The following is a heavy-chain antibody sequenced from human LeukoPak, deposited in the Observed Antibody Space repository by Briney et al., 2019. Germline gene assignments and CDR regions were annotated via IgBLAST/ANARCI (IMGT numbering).Heavy chain of an antibody. CDR1: GYTFTIYY. V-gene: IGHV1-46*01. Sequence: ASVRVSCKASGYTFTIYYIHWVRQAPGQGLEWMGLINPSGGSTNYAQKFQGRVTMTRDTSTSTVYMELSSLRSEDTAVYYCARGPRITLIRGGQWYYYMDVWGKGTTVTISS. CDR2: INPSGGST. J-gene: IGHJ6*03. CDR3: ARGPRITLIRGGQWYYYMDV. D-gene: IGHD3-10*01.